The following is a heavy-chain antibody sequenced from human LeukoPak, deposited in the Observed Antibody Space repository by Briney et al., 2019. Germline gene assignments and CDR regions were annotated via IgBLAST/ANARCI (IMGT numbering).Heavy chain of an antibody. J-gene: IGHJ3*02. CDR3: ARIRVNAFDI. Sequence: SETLSLTCTVSNSSFISYYWSWIRQPPGKGLEWIGYIYYSGTTNYLPSLMSRFTMSVDTSQHQFSLKLSSVTAADTAVYHGARIRVNAFDIWGQGTMVTVSP. CDR1: NSSFISYY. CDR2: IYYSGTT. D-gene: IGHD3-10*01. V-gene: IGHV4-59*01.